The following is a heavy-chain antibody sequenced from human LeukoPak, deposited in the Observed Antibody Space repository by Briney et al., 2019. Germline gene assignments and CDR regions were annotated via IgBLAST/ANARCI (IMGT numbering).Heavy chain of an antibody. J-gene: IGHJ4*02. D-gene: IGHD3-22*01. V-gene: IGHV3-20*04. Sequence: TGGSLRLSCAASGFAFDEYAMSGGGQLPGKGREGVSGLNWNGDTTDYADSVRGRFTISRDNAKNSLYLQMNSLTAEDTAFYYCASRHSDGYFDYWGQGTLVTVSS. CDR2: LNWNGDTT. CDR1: GFAFDEYA. CDR3: ASRHSDGYFDY.